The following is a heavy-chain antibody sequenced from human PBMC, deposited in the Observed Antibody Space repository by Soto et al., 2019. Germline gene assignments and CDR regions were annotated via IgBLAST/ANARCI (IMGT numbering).Heavy chain of an antibody. V-gene: IGHV1-24*01. CDR2: SDPEDGET. CDR3: ATLLRYYYYYGMDV. D-gene: IGHD3-9*01. J-gene: IGHJ6*02. Sequence: ASVKVSCKVSGYTLTELSMHWVRQAPGKGLEWMGGSDPEDGETIYAQKFQGRVTMTEDTSTGTAYMELSSLRSEDTAVYYCATLLRYYYYYGMDVWGQGTTVTVSS. CDR1: GYTLTELS.